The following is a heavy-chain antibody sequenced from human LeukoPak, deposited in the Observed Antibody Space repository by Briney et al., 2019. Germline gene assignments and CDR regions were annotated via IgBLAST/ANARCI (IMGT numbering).Heavy chain of an antibody. Sequence: SETLSLTCAVYGGSSSGYYWSWIRQPPGKGLEWIGEINHSGSTNYNPSLKSRVTISVDTSKNQLSLKLSSVTAADTAVYYCARARRSIAARPRDAFDIWGQGTMVTVSS. CDR3: ARARRSIAARPRDAFDI. CDR1: GGSSSGYY. V-gene: IGHV4-34*01. D-gene: IGHD6-6*01. CDR2: INHSGST. J-gene: IGHJ3*02.